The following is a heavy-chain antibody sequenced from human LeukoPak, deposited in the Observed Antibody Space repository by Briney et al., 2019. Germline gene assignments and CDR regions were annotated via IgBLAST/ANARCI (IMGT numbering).Heavy chain of an antibody. CDR3: AREDYYYMDV. CDR1: GASFSGYY. V-gene: IGHV3-11*04. CDR2: ISSSGSTI. J-gene: IGHJ6*03. Sequence: LSLTCAVYGASFSGYYMSWIRQAPGKGLEWVSYISSSGSTIYYADSVKGRFTISRDNAKNSLYLQMNSLRAEDTAVYYCAREDYYYMDVWGKGTTVTVSS.